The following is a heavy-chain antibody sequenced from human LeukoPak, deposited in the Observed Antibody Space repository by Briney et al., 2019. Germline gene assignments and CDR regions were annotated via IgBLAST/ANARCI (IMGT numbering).Heavy chain of an antibody. Sequence: GGSLRLSCAASGFTFDDYAMHWVRHAPGKGLEWVSLISWDGGSTYYADSVKGRFTISRDNSKNSLYLQMNSLRAEDTALYYCAKDDGYCSGGSCYYTIADWGQGTLVTVSS. V-gene: IGHV3-43D*03. CDR2: ISWDGGST. D-gene: IGHD2-15*01. CDR1: GFTFDDYA. J-gene: IGHJ4*02. CDR3: AKDDGYCSGGSCYYTIAD.